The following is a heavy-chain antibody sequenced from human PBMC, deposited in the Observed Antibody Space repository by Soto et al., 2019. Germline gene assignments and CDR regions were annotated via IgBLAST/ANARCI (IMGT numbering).Heavy chain of an antibody. CDR1: GATFSSYA. Sequence: QVQLVQSGAEVRQPASSVKVACKTSGATFSSYAITWVRQAPGQGLEWMGGIVLTVDTSTYAQKFQGRVTITADKFTNTVYMERSSLRSDDTAVYYCVRVVAIPGYPDNWGQGTLVTVSS. D-gene: IGHD5-12*01. J-gene: IGHJ4*02. CDR2: IVLTVDTS. V-gene: IGHV1-69*14. CDR3: VRVVAIPGYPDN.